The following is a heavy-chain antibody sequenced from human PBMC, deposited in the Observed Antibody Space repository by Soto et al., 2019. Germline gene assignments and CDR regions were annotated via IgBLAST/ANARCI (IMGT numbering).Heavy chain of an antibody. CDR2: ISYDGSNK. J-gene: IGHJ3*02. Sequence: QVQLVESGGGVVQPGRSLRLSCAASGFTFSSYAMHWVRQAPGKGLEWVAVISYDGSNKYYADSVKGRFTISRDNSKNTLYLQLKSLRAEDTAVYYCARDFLGSSWYTFDIWGQGTMVTVSS. CDR1: GFTFSSYA. CDR3: ARDFLGSSWYTFDI. V-gene: IGHV3-30-3*01. D-gene: IGHD6-13*01.